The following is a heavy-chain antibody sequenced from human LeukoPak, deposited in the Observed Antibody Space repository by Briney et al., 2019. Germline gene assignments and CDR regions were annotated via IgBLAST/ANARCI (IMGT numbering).Heavy chain of an antibody. J-gene: IGHJ6*02. D-gene: IGHD3-22*01. Sequence: ASVKVSCTASGYTFTSYYMHWVRQAPGQGLEWMGIINPSGGSTSYAQKFQGRVTMTRDTSTSTVYMELSSLRSGDTAVYYCARDYYDSSGYYYYGMDVWGQGTTVTVSS. V-gene: IGHV1-46*01. CDR2: INPSGGST. CDR3: ARDYYDSSGYYYYGMDV. CDR1: GYTFTSYY.